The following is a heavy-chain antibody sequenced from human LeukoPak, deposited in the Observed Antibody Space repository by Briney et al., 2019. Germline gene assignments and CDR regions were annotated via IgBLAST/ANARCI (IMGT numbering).Heavy chain of an antibody. J-gene: IGHJ5*02. CDR3: ARVGSGYCSSTSCGNWFDP. V-gene: IGHV1-18*01. Sequence: ASVKVSCKASGYTFTSYGISWVRQAPGQGLEWMGWINAYNGNTNYAQKLQGRVTMTTDTSTSTAYMELGSLRSDDTAVYYCARVGSGYCSSTSCGNWFDPWGQGTLVTVSS. CDR2: INAYNGNT. D-gene: IGHD2-2*01. CDR1: GYTFTSYG.